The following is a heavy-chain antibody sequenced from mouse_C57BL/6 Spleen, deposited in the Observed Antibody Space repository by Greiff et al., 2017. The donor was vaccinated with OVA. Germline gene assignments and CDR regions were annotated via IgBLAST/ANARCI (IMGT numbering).Heavy chain of an antibody. CDR3: ARRRNFDV. Sequence: VQLQQSGPELVKPGASVKIPCTASGYSFTDYNMDWVKQSHGKRLEWIGDINTNNGGNIYNQKFKGNATLTVDKSSSTAYMELPSLTTDDTAVYYCARRRNFDVWGTGTTVTVSS. CDR2: INTNNGGN. V-gene: IGHV1-18*01. CDR1: GYSFTDYN. J-gene: IGHJ1*03.